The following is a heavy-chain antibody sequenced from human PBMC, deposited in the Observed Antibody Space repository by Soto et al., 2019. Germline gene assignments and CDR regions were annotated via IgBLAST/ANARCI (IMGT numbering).Heavy chain of an antibody. J-gene: IGHJ4*02. Sequence: QVQLVQSGAEVKKPGASVKVSCKASGYTFTSYGFSWVRQAPGQGLEWMGWISAYNGNTNYAQNLQGRVTMTTDTSTTPAYMELRSLRSDDTAVYYCARDQYCSGGSCYFNGFDYWGQGTLVTVSS. CDR2: ISAYNGNT. CDR3: ARDQYCSGGSCYFNGFDY. CDR1: GYTFTSYG. D-gene: IGHD2-15*01. V-gene: IGHV1-18*01.